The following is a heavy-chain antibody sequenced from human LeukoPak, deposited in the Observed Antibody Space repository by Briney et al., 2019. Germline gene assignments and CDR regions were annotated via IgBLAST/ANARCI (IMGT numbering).Heavy chain of an antibody. CDR2: IYTSGST. D-gene: IGHD3-10*01. CDR1: GGSISSGSNY. Sequence: PSQTLSLTCTVSGGSISSGSNYWSWIRQPAGKGLEWIGRIYTSGSTNYNPSLMSRVTISVDTSKNQFSLKLSSVTAADTAVYYCAREWFLPDYWGQGTLVTVSS. J-gene: IGHJ4*02. V-gene: IGHV4-61*02. CDR3: AREWFLPDY.